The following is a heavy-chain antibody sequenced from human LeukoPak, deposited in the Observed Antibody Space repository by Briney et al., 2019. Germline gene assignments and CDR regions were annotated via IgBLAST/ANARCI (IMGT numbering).Heavy chain of an antibody. D-gene: IGHD3-3*01. CDR3: AKCFWSGYYYYMDV. CDR2: IKQDGSEK. V-gene: IGHV3-7*01. J-gene: IGHJ6*03. CDR1: GFTFSSYW. Sequence: GGSLRLSCAASGFTFSSYWMSWVRQAPGKGLEWVANIKQDGSEKYYVDSVKGRFTISRDNVKKSLYLQMNSLRAEDTAVYYCAKCFWSGYYYYMDVWGKGTTVTVSS.